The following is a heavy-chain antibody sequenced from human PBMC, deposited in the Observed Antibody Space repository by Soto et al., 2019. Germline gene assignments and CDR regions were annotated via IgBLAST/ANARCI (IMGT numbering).Heavy chain of an antibody. V-gene: IGHV3-9*01. D-gene: IGHD6-13*01. CDR2: ITWNGGTI. CDR3: AKGGSAALIAPSGRDNWFDP. J-gene: IGHJ5*02. CDR1: GFAFDDYV. Sequence: PGGSLRLSCAASGFAFDDYVMHWVRQPPGRGLEWLSGITWNGGTIRYVDSVKGRFTISRDNAENSLYLQMNSLRPEDTAVYYCAKGGSAALIAPSGRDNWFDPWGQGTQVTVSS.